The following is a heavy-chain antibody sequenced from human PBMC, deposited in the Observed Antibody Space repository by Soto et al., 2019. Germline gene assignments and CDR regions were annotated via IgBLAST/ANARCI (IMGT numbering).Heavy chain of an antibody. CDR3: ARDRRVDDILTGYSSSYFDY. CDR2: IYYSGST. D-gene: IGHD3-9*01. V-gene: IGHV4-59*01. CDR1: GGSISSYY. Sequence: SETLSLTCTVSGGSISSYYWSWIRQPPGKGLEWIGYIYYSGSTNYNPSLKSRVTISVDTSKNQFSLKLSSVTAADTAVYYCARDRRVDDILTGYSSSYFDYWGQGTLVTVSS. J-gene: IGHJ4*02.